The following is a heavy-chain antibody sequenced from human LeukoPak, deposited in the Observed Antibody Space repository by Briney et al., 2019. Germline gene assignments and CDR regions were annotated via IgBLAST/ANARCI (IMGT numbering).Heavy chain of an antibody. CDR3: ARGSGGNPVSY. J-gene: IGHJ4*02. D-gene: IGHD4-23*01. Sequence: SETLSLTCAVYGGSFSGYYWSWIRQPPGKGLEWIGEINHSGSTNYNPSLKSRVTISVDTSKNQFSLKLSSVTAADTAVYYCARGSGGNPVSYWGQGTLVTVSS. V-gene: IGHV4-34*01. CDR2: INHSGST. CDR1: GGSFSGYY.